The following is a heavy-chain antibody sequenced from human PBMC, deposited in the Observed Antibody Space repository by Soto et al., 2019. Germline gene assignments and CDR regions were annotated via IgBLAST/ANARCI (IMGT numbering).Heavy chain of an antibody. CDR1: GFTVSSNY. CDR2: ISSSSSYI. D-gene: IGHD1-1*01. V-gene: IGHV3-21*01. CDR3: ARSFGWNVRAFDI. Sequence: GVLRLSCAASGFTVSSNYMSWVRQAPGKGLEWVSSISSSSSYIYYADSVKGRFTISRDNAKNSLYLQMNSLRAEDTAVYYCARSFGWNVRAFDIWGQGTMVTRLL. J-gene: IGHJ3*02.